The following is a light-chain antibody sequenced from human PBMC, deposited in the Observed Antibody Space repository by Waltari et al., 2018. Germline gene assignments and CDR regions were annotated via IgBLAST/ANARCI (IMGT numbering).Light chain of an antibody. CDR2: EGS. CDR3: CSYAGSSTSFWV. Sequence: QSALTQPPSASGSPGQSVTISCTGTSSDIGDSNYVSWYQQHPGNAPKLMIYEGSKGTSGVSKLVSGSKSRNTASLTSSGLQAEDEADYYCCSYAGSSTSFWVFGGGTKLTVL. CDR1: SSDIGDSNY. V-gene: IGLV2-23*01. J-gene: IGLJ3*02.